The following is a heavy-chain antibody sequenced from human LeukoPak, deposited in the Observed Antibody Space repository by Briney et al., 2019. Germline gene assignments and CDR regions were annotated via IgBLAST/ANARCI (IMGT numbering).Heavy chain of an antibody. J-gene: IGHJ4*02. CDR2: IDYSGNT. D-gene: IGHD6-19*01. CDR3: ARNPVAGFYF. CDR1: GGSISSSSYY. Sequence: SETPSPTCTVSGGSISSSSYYWRWIRQPPGKGLEWIASIDYSGNTYYNPSLKSRVTMFVDTSKNQFSLRLRSVTAADTAVYYCARNPVAGFYFWGQGALVTVSS. V-gene: IGHV4-39*01.